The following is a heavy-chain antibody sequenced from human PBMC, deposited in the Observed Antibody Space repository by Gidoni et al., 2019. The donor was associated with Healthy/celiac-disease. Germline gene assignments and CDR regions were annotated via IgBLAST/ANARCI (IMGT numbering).Heavy chain of an antibody. CDR3: AKDYFQLLSTYYFDY. CDR2: ISGSGGST. J-gene: IGHJ4*02. CDR1: GFPFSSYA. Sequence: EVQLLESGGGLVQPGGSLRLSCSASGFPFSSYAMSWVRQAPGKGLEWVAAISGSGGSTYYADSVKGRFTISRDNSKNTLYLQMNSLRAEDTAVYYCAKDYFQLLSTYYFDYWGQGTLVTVSS. V-gene: IGHV3-23*01. D-gene: IGHD3-10*01.